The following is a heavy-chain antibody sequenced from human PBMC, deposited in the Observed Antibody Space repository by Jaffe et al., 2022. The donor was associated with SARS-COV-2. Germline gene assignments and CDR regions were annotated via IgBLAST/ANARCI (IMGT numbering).Heavy chain of an antibody. CDR3: TTYGDYGLDY. D-gene: IGHD4-17*01. V-gene: IGHV4-39*02. Sequence: QLQLQESAPGLVKPSETLSLTCNVSGASISSGSYYWGWIRQPPGKGLEWIASIYTTGATYYNPSLKSRAAISVDTSKNHFSLKLNSVTAADTAVYYCTTYGDYGLDYWGQGTPVTVSS. CDR2: IYTTGAT. CDR1: GASISSGSYY. J-gene: IGHJ4*02.